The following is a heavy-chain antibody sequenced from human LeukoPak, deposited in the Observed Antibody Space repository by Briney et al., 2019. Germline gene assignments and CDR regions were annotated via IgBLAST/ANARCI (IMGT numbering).Heavy chain of an antibody. CDR1: GGSISSGGYY. J-gene: IGHJ1*01. CDR2: IYYSGST. Sequence: PSQTLSLTCTVSGGSISSGGYYWSWIRQPPGKGLEWIGYIYYSGSTNYNPSLKSRVTISVDTSKNQFSLKLSSVTAADTAVYYCASQYSSSSGEYFQHWGQGTLVTVSS. V-gene: IGHV4-61*08. CDR3: ASQYSSSSGEYFQH. D-gene: IGHD6-6*01.